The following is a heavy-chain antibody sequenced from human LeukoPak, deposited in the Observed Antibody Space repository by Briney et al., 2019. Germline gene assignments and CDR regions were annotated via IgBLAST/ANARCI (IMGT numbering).Heavy chain of an antibody. J-gene: IGHJ4*02. D-gene: IGHD6-6*01. V-gene: IGHV3-49*03. CDR3: ARDDRPSGHDFDY. Sequence: GGSLRPSCTASGFTFRDYNINWFRQAPGRGLEWVGFIRSKADGGTTGYAASVKGRFTISRDDSKNVAYLQINNLRAEDTAPYYCARDDRPSGHDFDYWGQGTLVTVSS. CDR1: GFTFRDYN. CDR2: IRSKADGGTT.